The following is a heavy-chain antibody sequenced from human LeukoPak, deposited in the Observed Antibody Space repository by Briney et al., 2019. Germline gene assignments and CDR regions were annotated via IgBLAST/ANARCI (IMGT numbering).Heavy chain of an antibody. CDR1: GFIYSNYW. J-gene: IGHJ4*02. CDR3: ARIYRSTSGYCFDH. Sequence: GGSLRLSCAASGFIYSNYWMSWVRQAPGKGLEWVANIKQEGSEKYYVDSLKGRFTISRDNAKNSLSLQMNSLRAEDTSVYYCARIYRSTSGYCFDHWGQGTLVTVSS. V-gene: IGHV3-7*01. CDR2: IKQEGSEK. D-gene: IGHD6-6*01.